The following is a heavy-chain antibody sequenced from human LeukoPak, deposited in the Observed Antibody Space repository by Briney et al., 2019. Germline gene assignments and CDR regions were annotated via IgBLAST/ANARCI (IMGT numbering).Heavy chain of an antibody. CDR2: ISSSGGST. J-gene: IGHJ4*02. CDR1: GFTFSSYA. V-gene: IGHV3-23*01. D-gene: IGHD3-22*01. Sequence: GGSLRLSCAASGFTFSSYAMSWVRQAPGKGLEWVSAISSSGGSTYYADSVKGRFTISRDNSKNTLYLQMNSLRAEDTAVYYCAKHVVTMIVVVITTGYFDYWGQGTLVTVSS. CDR3: AKHVVTMIVVVITTGYFDY.